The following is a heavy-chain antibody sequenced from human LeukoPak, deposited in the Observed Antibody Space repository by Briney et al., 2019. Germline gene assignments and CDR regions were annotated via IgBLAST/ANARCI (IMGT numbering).Heavy chain of an antibody. CDR3: ARRSLNYYGAEEYFDY. J-gene: IGHJ4*02. D-gene: IGHD3-10*01. CDR1: GYRFTSYW. V-gene: IGHV5-51*01. CDR2: IYPGDSDT. Sequence: NPGESLKISCKGSGYRFTSYWIGWVRQMPGKGLEWMGIIYPGDSDTGYSPSFQGQVTISADKSISTAYLQWSSLKASDTAMYYCARRSLNYYGAEEYFDYWGQGTLVTVSS.